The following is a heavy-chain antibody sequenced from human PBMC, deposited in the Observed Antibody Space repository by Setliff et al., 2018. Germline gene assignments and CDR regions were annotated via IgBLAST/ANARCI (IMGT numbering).Heavy chain of an antibody. Sequence: GGSLRLSCAASGLTFSDHYMDWVRQAPGKGLEWVGRIRSKANSNTLEYAASVKGRVTISRDDSKSIAFLQMNSLTTEDTAIYYCSGVSVSPGPGSGGWFDPWGQGTLVTVSS. CDR2: IRSKANSNTL. D-gene: IGHD3-10*01. CDR3: SGVSVSPGPGSGGWFDP. CDR1: GLTFSDHY. J-gene: IGHJ5*02. V-gene: IGHV3-72*01.